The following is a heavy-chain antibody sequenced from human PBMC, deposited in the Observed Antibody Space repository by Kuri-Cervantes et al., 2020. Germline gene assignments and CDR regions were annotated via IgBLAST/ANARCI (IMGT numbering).Heavy chain of an antibody. D-gene: IGHD4-17*01. CDR1: GFTFDDYG. J-gene: IGHJ3*02. V-gene: IGHV3-21*03. Sequence: GGSLRLSCAASGFTFDDYGMSWVRQAPGKGLEWVSSISSSSSYIYYADSVKGRFTISRDNAKNSLYLQMNSLRAEDTAVYYCARGATVTPSDAFDIWGQGTMVTVSS. CDR2: ISSSSSYI. CDR3: ARGATVTPSDAFDI.